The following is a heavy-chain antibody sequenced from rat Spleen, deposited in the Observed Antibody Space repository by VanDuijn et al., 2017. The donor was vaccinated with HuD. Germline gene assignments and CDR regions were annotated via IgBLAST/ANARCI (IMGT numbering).Heavy chain of an antibody. J-gene: IGHJ2*01. CDR3: ARQDGGYSY. CDR1: GFTFSDYF. Sequence: EVQLVESDGGLVQPGRSLKLSCAASGFTFSDYFMAWVRQVPTKGLEWVATISYDGSSTYYRDSVKGRFTISRDNAKSTLYLQMDSLRSEEPATDYCARQDGGYSYWGQGVMVTVSS. V-gene: IGHV5-29*01. CDR2: ISYDGSST. D-gene: IGHD1-11*01.